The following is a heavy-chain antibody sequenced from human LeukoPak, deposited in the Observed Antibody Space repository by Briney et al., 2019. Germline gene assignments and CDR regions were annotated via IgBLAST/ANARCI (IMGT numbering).Heavy chain of an antibody. D-gene: IGHD6-13*01. CDR1: GFTFSSYE. CDR3: ARSSSWPNYYFDY. J-gene: IGHJ4*02. Sequence: GSLRLSCAASGFTFSSYEMNWVHQAPGKGLEWIGRIYTSGSTNYNPSLKSRVTMSVDTSKNQFSLKLSSVTAADTAVYYCARSSSWPNYYFDYWGQGTLVTVSS. V-gene: IGHV4-4*07. CDR2: IYTSGST.